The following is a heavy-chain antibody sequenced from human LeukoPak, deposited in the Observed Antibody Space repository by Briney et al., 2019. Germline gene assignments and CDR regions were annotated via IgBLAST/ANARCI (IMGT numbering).Heavy chain of an antibody. CDR2: IYPSHSDT. D-gene: IGHD3-10*01. V-gene: IGHV5-51*01. J-gene: IGHJ5*02. CDR3: ARLTMVRGVIRWFDP. Sequence: GESLKISCQVSGYSFTNYWIGWVRQRPGKGLEWMGVIYPSHSDTRYSPSFQGQVTISADKSISTAYLQWSSLKASDTAMYYCARLTMVRGVIRWFDPWGQGTLVTVSS. CDR1: GYSFTNYW.